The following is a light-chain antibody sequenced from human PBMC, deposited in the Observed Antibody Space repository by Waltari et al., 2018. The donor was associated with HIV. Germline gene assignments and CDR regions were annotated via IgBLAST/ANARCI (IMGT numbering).Light chain of an antibody. CDR3: AAWDDSLSGLYV. V-gene: IGLV1-47*01. CDR2: RNK. CDR1: SSNIGRNY. Sequence: QSVLTQPPSASGTPGQRVTISCSGSSSNIGRNYVCWYQQLPGTAPKLLIYRNKGRPAGVPDRLSASKSGTSASLAISGLRSEDEADYYCAAWDDSLSGLYVFGTGTKVTVL. J-gene: IGLJ1*01.